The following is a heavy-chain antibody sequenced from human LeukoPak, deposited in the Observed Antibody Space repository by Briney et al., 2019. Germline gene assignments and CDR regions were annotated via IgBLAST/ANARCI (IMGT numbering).Heavy chain of an antibody. CDR3: ARDDGYCSGGSCYGKFDY. Sequence: ASVKVSCKASGYSFTVYYLHWVRQAPGQGLEWMGWSNPNSGGTNYAQKFQGRVTMTRDTSISTAYMELSRLRSDDTAVHYCARDDGYCSGGSCYGKFDYWGQGTLVTVSS. V-gene: IGHV1-2*02. D-gene: IGHD2-15*01. J-gene: IGHJ4*02. CDR1: GYSFTVYY. CDR2: SNPNSGGT.